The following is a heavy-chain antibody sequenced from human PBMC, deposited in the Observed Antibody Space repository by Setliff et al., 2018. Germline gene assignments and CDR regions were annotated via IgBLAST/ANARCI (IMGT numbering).Heavy chain of an antibody. Sequence: ASVKVSCKSSGHSFTVFYLHWVRRAPGQGLEWMGWISPHSGDTHYAQKFQSRVRMTRDTSTYAAYLELSDLTSDDTAMYYCARSGSFGMRYWFDYWGQGALVTVSS. CDR3: ARSGSFGMRYWFDY. CDR2: ISPHSGDT. CDR1: GHSFTVFY. V-gene: IGHV1-2*02. J-gene: IGHJ4*02. D-gene: IGHD1-26*01.